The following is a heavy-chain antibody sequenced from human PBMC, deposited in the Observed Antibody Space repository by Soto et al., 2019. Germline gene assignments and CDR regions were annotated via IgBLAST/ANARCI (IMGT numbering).Heavy chain of an antibody. CDR3: ACTKYTTYYYDSSGYYYDY. Sequence: SETLSLTCTVSGGSISSSSYYWGWIRQPPGKGLEWIGSIYYSGSTYYNPSLKSRVTISVDTSKNQFSLKLSSVTAADTAVYYCACTKYTTYYYDSSGYYYDYWGQGTLVTVSS. CDR2: IYYSGST. CDR1: GGSISSSSYY. J-gene: IGHJ4*02. D-gene: IGHD3-22*01. V-gene: IGHV4-39*01.